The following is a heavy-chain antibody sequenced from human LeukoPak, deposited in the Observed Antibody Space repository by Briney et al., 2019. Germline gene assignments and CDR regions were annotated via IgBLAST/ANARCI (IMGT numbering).Heavy chain of an antibody. V-gene: IGHV3-53*01. J-gene: IGHJ6*03. Sequence: GVSLRLSCAASGFTFRSNYMSWVRQAPGKGLEWVPVIDSGGSSYYADSVKGRFTISRDNSRNTLYLQMNSLRAEDTAVYYCARSTVVTGRYYYYYMDVWGKGTTVSVSS. CDR3: ARSTVVTGRYYYYYMDV. CDR2: IDSGGSS. D-gene: IGHD4-23*01. CDR1: GFTFRSNY.